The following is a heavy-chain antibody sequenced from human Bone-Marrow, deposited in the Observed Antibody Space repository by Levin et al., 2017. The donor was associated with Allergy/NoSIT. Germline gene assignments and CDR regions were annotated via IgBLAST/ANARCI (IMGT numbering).Heavy chain of an antibody. D-gene: IGHD6-19*01. J-gene: IGHJ4*02. CDR3: ARKGAIAVAGQFDY. CDR2: ISGSGDTT. V-gene: IGHV3-23*01. Sequence: GASVKVSCVASGFTFRSSAMSWVRQAPGKGLEWVSTISGSGDTTYYADSVQGRFTISRDNSKNTLYMQMNSLRAEDTAVYYCARKGAIAVAGQFDYWGQGILVTVSS. CDR1: GFTFRSSA.